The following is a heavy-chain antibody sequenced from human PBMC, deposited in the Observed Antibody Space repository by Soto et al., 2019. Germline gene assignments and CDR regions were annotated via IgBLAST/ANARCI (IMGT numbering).Heavy chain of an antibody. Sequence: SGTLSLTCAVDVVCFSSHYCTWVRQPQGKGLEWIGEINHRGSTSYNPSLKSRVTISVDTSKNQFSLRLSSVTAADTAVYYCARGEGSGWYFDYWGQGTRVTVS. CDR1: VVCFSSHY. CDR2: INHRGST. J-gene: IGHJ4*02. D-gene: IGHD6-19*01. CDR3: ARGEGSGWYFDY. V-gene: IGHV4-34*01.